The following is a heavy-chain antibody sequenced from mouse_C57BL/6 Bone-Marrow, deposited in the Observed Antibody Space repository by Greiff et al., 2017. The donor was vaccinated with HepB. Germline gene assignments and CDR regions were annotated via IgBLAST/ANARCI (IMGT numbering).Heavy chain of an antibody. CDR3: ARLYYYYGSMFAY. V-gene: IGHV1-55*01. D-gene: IGHD1-1*01. CDR2: IYPGSGST. Sequence: QVQLQQSGAELVKPGASVKMSCKASGYTFTSYWITWVKQRPGQGLEWMGDIYPGSGSTNYNEKFKSKATLTVDTSSSTAYMQLSSLTSEDSAVYYCARLYYYYGSMFAYWGQGTLVTVSA. CDR1: GYTFTSYW. J-gene: IGHJ3*01.